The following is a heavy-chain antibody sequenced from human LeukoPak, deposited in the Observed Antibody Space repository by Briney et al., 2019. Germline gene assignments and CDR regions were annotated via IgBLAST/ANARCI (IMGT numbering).Heavy chain of an antibody. CDR3: ARLFVYGSGAEAFDY. D-gene: IGHD3-10*01. J-gene: IGHJ4*02. CDR1: EFTFRTYS. Sequence: PGGSLRLSCAASEFTFRTYSMNWVRQAPGKGLEWVSSISSSSTYIYYADSVKGRFTISRDNAKNALYLQMDSLRAEDTAVYYCARLFVYGSGAEAFDYWGQGALVTVSS. V-gene: IGHV3-21*01. CDR2: ISSSSTYI.